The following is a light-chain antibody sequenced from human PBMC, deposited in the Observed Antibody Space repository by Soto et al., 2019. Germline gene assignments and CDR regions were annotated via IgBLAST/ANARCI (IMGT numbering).Light chain of an antibody. V-gene: IGLV4-69*01. CDR2: INSDGSH. Sequence: QLVLTQSPSASASLGASVKLTCTLSSGHSTYTIAWHQQQPEKGPRYLMNINSDGSHTKGDGIPDRFSGSSSGAERYLTISSLQSEDEADYYCQTWGTGYAVFGGGTQLTFL. CDR1: SGHSTYT. J-gene: IGLJ7*01. CDR3: QTWGTGYAV.